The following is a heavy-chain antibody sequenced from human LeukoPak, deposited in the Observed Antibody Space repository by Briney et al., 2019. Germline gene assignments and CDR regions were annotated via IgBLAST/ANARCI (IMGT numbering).Heavy chain of an antibody. J-gene: IGHJ6*03. V-gene: IGHV1-69*05. CDR2: IIPIFGTA. CDR1: GFTFSSYA. D-gene: IGHD6-19*01. Sequence: GGSLRLSCAASGFTFSSYAMSWVRQAPGKGLEWVGGIIPIFGTANYAQKFQGRVTITTDESTSTAYMELSSLRSEDTAVYYCARFGGDSSGWRNGSYYYYYYMDVWGKGTTVTVSS. CDR3: ARFGGDSSGWRNGSYYYYYYMDV.